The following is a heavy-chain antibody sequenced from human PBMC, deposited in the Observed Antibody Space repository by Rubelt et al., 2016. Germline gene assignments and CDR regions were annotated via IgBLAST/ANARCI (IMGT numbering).Heavy chain of an antibody. Sequence: QVQLQQWGAGLLKPSETLSLTCAVYGGSFSGYYWSWIRQPPGKGLEWIGEINHSGSTYYNPSLKSRVTISVDTSKNQFSRKRSSVTAADTAVYYCARLSTGRGEYYFDYWGQGTLVTVSS. CDR1: GGSFSGYY. CDR2: INHSGST. CDR3: ARLSTGRGEYYFDY. J-gene: IGHJ4*02. V-gene: IGHV4-34*01. D-gene: IGHD3-16*01.